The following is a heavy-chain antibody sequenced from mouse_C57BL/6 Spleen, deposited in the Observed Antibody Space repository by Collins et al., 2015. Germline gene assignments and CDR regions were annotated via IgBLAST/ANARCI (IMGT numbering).Heavy chain of an antibody. D-gene: IGHD2-10*02. CDR2: INTYTGEP. Sequence: QIQLVQSGPELKKPGETVKISCKASGYTFTNYGMNWVKQAPGKGLKWMGWINTYTGEPTYADDFKGRFAFSLETSASTAYLQINNLKNEDMATYFCARWGNPSYWYFDVWGAGTTVTVSS. J-gene: IGHJ1*01. CDR1: GYTFTNYG. V-gene: IGHV9-1*02. CDR3: ARWGNPSYWYFDV.